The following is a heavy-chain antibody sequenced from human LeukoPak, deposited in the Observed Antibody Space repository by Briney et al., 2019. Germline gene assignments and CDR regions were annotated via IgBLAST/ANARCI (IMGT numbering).Heavy chain of an antibody. CDR3: ARRRDGYSPPNWFDP. Sequence: SETLSLTCTVSGGSISSSSYYWGWIRQPPGKGLEWIGSIYYSGSTYYNPSLKSRVTISVDTSKNQFSLKLSSATAADTAVYYCARRRDGYSPPNWFDPWGQGTLVTVSS. CDR2: IYYSGST. CDR1: GGSISSSSYY. D-gene: IGHD5-24*01. V-gene: IGHV4-39*01. J-gene: IGHJ5*02.